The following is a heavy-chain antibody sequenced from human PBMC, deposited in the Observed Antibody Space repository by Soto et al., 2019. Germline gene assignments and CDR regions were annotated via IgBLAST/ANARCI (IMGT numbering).Heavy chain of an antibody. D-gene: IGHD3-3*01. CDR1: GGTFSSYA. CDR3: ARALRFLEWLRVPQTQDSYYYYGMDV. J-gene: IGHJ6*02. V-gene: IGHV1-69*13. Sequence: SVKVSCKASGGTFSSYAISWVRQAPGQGLEWMGGIIPIFGTANYAQKFQGRVTITADESTSTAYMELSSLRSEDTAVYYCARALRFLEWLRVPQTQDSYYYYGMDVWGQGTTVTVSS. CDR2: IIPIFGTA.